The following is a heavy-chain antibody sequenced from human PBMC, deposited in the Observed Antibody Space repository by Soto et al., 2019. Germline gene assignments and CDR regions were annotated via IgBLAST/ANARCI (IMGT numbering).Heavy chain of an antibody. V-gene: IGHV4-59*01. CDR3: AKLPWADYGGIFDP. CDR2: IYYSGTT. Sequence: SETLSLTCTVSGGSISNYYWTWIRQPPGKGLQWIGYIYYSGTTNYNPSLKSRVTISVDTSKNQFSLKLSSVTAADTAVYYYAKLPWADYGGIFDPWGQGTLVTVPQ. J-gene: IGHJ5*02. D-gene: IGHD4-17*01. CDR1: GGSISNYY.